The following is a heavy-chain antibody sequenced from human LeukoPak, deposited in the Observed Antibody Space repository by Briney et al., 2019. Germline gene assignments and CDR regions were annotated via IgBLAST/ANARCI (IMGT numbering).Heavy chain of an antibody. CDR3: ARGGAARLHFQN. D-gene: IGHD6-6*01. Sequence: TSETLSLTCTVSGGSVSSGSYYWSWIRQPPGKGLEWIGYIYYSGSTNYNPSLKSRVTISVDTSKNQFSLKLSSVTAADTAVYYCARGGAARLHFQNWGQGTLVTVSS. CDR2: IYYSGST. J-gene: IGHJ1*01. V-gene: IGHV4-61*01. CDR1: GGSVSSGSYY.